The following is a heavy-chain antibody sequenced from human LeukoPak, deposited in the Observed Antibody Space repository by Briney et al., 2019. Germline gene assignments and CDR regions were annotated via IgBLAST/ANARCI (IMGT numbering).Heavy chain of an antibody. Sequence: ASVKVSCKASGYTFTSDGISWVRQAPGQGLEWMGWICAYNGNTNYAQKPQGRVTMTTDTSTSTAYMELRSLRSDDTAVYYCARVSGEGLLSVVPAALFDYWGQGTLVTVSS. CDR2: ICAYNGNT. CDR1: GYTFTSDG. J-gene: IGHJ4*02. D-gene: IGHD2-2*01. CDR3: ARVSGEGLLSVVPAALFDY. V-gene: IGHV1-18*01.